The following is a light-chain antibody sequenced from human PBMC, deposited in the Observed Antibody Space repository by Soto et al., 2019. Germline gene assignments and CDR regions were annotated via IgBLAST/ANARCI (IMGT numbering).Light chain of an antibody. CDR3: QSYTSSSFGLV. V-gene: IGLV2-14*01. Sequence: QSALTQPASVSGSPGQSITISCTGTSSDVGGYNYVSWYQQHPGKAPKLMIYDVSNRPSGVSNRFSGSKSGNTASLTISGLQAEEEADYYCQSYTSSSFGLVFGGGTQLTVL. CDR2: DVS. J-gene: IGLJ2*01. CDR1: SSDVGGYNY.